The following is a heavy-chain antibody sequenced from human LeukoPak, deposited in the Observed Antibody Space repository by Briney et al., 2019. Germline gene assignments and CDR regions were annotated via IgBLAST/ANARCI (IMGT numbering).Heavy chain of an antibody. CDR3: AKDGSWSCTN. D-gene: IGHD2-8*02. V-gene: IGHV3-30*02. CDR2: IAHHGNNK. J-gene: IGHJ4*02. CDR1: GFTFSRSA. Sequence: GGSLRLSCAASGFTFSRSAMHWVRQGPGKGLEWVAYIAHHGNNKYYADSVKGRFTISRDNSKGTLFLQMNSLRVDDTAVYYCAKDGSWSCTNWGQGTLVRVSS.